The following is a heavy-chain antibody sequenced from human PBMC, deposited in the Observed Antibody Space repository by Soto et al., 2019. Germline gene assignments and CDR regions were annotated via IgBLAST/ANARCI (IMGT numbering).Heavy chain of an antibody. CDR3: ARRQSGSSGYKFDY. Sequence: GASVKVSCKASGYTFTSNYMHWVRQAPGQGPEWMGIVNPSDGYTNYAQKFQGRVTMTRDTSTSTVYMELSSLRSEDTAVYYCARRQSGSSGYKFDYCGQGSLVAVSS. CDR2: VNPSDGYT. D-gene: IGHD3-22*01. J-gene: IGHJ4*02. V-gene: IGHV1-46*01. CDR1: GYTFTSNY.